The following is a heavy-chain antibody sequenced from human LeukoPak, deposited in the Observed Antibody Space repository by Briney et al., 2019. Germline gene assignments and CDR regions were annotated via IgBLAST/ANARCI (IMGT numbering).Heavy chain of an antibody. CDR3: ARVPRGYSGYDYYFDY. CDR1: GFTVSDNY. V-gene: IGHV3-53*01. CDR2: IYSGGTT. J-gene: IGHJ4*02. Sequence: GGSLRLSCAASGFTVSDNYMSWVRQAPGKGLEWVSVIYSGGTTYYADSVKGRFTISRDNSKNTVYFQMNSLRAEDTAVYYCARVPRGYSGYDYYFDYWGQGTLVTVSS. D-gene: IGHD5-12*01.